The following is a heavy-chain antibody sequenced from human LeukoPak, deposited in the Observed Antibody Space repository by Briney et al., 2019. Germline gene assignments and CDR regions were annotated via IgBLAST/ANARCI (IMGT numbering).Heavy chain of an antibody. V-gene: IGHV3-7*01. CDR1: GFTFSSYW. CDR3: ARSSSAAFDI. D-gene: IGHD6-6*01. J-gene: IGHJ3*02. Sequence: GGSLRLSCEASGFTFSSYWMSWVRQAPGQGLEWVANMNQYGSEKYYVDSVKGRFTISRGNAKNSLYLQMNSLRAEDTAVYYCARSSSAAFDIWGQGTVVTVSS. CDR2: MNQYGSEK.